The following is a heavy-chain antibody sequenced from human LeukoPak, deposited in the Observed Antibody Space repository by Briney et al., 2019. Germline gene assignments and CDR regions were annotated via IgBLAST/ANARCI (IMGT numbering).Heavy chain of an antibody. CDR1: GYTFTSYG. Sequence: ASVKVSCKASGYTFTSYGISWVRQAPGQGLEWMGGIIPIFGTANYAQKFQGRVTITADESTSTAYMELSSLRSEDTAVYYCAVLDTATYYYMGVWGKGTTVTISS. J-gene: IGHJ6*03. CDR2: IIPIFGTA. CDR3: AVLDTATYYYMGV. D-gene: IGHD5-18*01. V-gene: IGHV1-69*13.